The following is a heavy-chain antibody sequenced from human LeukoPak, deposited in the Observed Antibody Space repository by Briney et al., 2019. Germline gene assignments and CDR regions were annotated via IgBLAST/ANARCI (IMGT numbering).Heavy chain of an antibody. J-gene: IGHJ4*02. V-gene: IGHV1-46*01. D-gene: IGHD6-13*01. CDR2: INPSGGST. CDR3: ARSSYSSSWYESLRRKGPFDY. CDR1: GYTFTSYY. Sequence: ASVKVSCKASGYTFTSYYMHWVRQAPGQGLEWMGIINPSGGSTSYAQKFQGRVTMTRDTPTSTVYMELSSLRAEDTAVYYCARSSYSSSWYESLRRKGPFDYWGQGTLVTVSS.